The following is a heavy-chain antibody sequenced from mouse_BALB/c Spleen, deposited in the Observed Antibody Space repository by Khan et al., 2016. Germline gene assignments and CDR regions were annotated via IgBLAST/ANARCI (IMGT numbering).Heavy chain of an antibody. J-gene: IGHJ4*01. V-gene: IGHV14-3*02. CDR3: ARGDPCYAMDY. D-gene: IGHD3-3*01. CDR2: IDPANGNT. Sequence: EVELVESGAELVKPGASVKLSCTASGFNIKDTYMHWVKQRPEQGLEWIGRIDPANGNTKYDPKFQGKATITADTSSNTAYLQLSSLTSEDTAVYYCARGDPCYAMDYWCQGTSVTVSS. CDR1: GFNIKDTY.